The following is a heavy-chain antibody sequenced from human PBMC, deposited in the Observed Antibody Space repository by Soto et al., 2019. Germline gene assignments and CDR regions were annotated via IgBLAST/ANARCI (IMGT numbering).Heavy chain of an antibody. V-gene: IGHV3-9*01. CDR3: AKGRYDFWSPYYFDS. CDR2: ITWNSRVL. D-gene: IGHD3-3*01. Sequence: SCKASGGTFSSYAMHWVRQAPGKGVEWVSGITWNSRVLAYADSVKGRFTITRDNARNSLYLQMDSLRDEDTALYYCAKGRYDFWSPYYFDSWGQGTLVTVSS. J-gene: IGHJ4*02. CDR1: GGTFSSYA.